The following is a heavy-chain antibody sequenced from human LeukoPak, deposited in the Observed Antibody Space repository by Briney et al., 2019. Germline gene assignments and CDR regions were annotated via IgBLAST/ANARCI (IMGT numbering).Heavy chain of an antibody. CDR1: GGTFSSYA. J-gene: IGHJ6*02. D-gene: IGHD5-24*01. V-gene: IGHV1-69*04. CDR2: IIPIFGIA. Sequence: GSSVKVSCKASGGTFSSYAISWVRQAPGQGLEWMGRIIPIFGIANYAQKFQGRVTITADKSTSTAYTELSSLRSEDTAVYYCARVEMATTKYYYGMDVWGQGTTVTVSS. CDR3: ARVEMATTKYYYGMDV.